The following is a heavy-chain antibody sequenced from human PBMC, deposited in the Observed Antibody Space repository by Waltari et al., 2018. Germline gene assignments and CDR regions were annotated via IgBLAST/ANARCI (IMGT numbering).Heavy chain of an antibody. CDR3: ARGLMVPATYLIH. CDR1: GGSISTYY. V-gene: IGHV4-59*08. J-gene: IGHJ4*02. CDR2: IFHSGTT. D-gene: IGHD2-8*01. Sequence: QVQLQESGPGLVKPSETLSLTCTVSGGSISTYYWSWIRQPPGKGLEWIGYIFHSGTTNYNPSLKSRLTISVDTSRNQFSLTLTSVTAADTAVYYCARGLMVPATYLIHWGRGALVTVSS.